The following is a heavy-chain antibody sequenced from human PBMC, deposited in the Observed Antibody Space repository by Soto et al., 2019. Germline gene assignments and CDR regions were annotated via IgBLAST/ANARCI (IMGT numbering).Heavy chain of an antibody. Sequence: QVQLQESGPGLVKPSQTLSLTCTVSGASMSSGGYYWTWIRQSPGKDLEWIGYIYYSGSTYYNPSLESRVAISLDTSRSQFSLTLHSVTAADTAIYYCARDRHNNFFDPWGQGTLVTVSS. J-gene: IGHJ5*02. D-gene: IGHD6-6*01. CDR3: ARDRHNNFFDP. CDR2: IYYSGST. CDR1: GASMSSGGYY. V-gene: IGHV4-31*03.